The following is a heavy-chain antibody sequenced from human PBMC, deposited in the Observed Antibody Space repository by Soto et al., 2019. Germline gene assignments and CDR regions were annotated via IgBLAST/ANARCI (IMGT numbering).Heavy chain of an antibody. D-gene: IGHD6-19*01. CDR2: ISAYNGNT. CDR3: AREPVAVAGKGPRYFDY. J-gene: IGHJ4*02. V-gene: IGHV1-18*01. Sequence: GASVKVSCKASGYTFTSYGISWVRQAPGQGLEWMGWISAYNGNTNYAQKLQGRVTMTTDTSTSTAYMELRSLRSDDTAVYYCAREPVAVAGKGPRYFDYWGQGTLVTVSS. CDR1: GYTFTSYG.